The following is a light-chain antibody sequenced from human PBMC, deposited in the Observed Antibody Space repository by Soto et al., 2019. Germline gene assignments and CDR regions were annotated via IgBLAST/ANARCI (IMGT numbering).Light chain of an antibody. J-gene: IGLJ2*01. V-gene: IGLV2-8*01. CDR2: EVS. Sequence: QSALTQPPSASGSPGQSVTISCTGTSSDVGGYNFVSWYQQHPGKAPKLMIYEVSERPSGVPDRFSGSKSGNTASLTVSGVQAEDEAGYYCSSYAGSNIVVFGGGTKVTVL. CDR1: SSDVGGYNF. CDR3: SSYAGSNIVV.